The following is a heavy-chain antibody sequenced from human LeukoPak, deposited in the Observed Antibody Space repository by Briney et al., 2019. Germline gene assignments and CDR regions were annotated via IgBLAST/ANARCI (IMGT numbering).Heavy chain of an antibody. V-gene: IGHV4-59*01. CDR2: IYYSGST. Sequence: SETLSLTCTVSGGSISSYYWSWIRQPPGKGLEWIGYIYYSGSTNYNPSLESRVTISVDTSKNQFSLKLSSVTAADTAVYYCARDPICSGGSCKGGWFDPWGQGTLVTVSS. J-gene: IGHJ5*02. D-gene: IGHD2-15*01. CDR3: ARDPICSGGSCKGGWFDP. CDR1: GGSISSYY.